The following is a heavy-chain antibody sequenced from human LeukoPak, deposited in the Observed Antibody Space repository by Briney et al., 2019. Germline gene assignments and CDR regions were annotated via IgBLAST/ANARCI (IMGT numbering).Heavy chain of an antibody. V-gene: IGHV1-2*06. Sequence: ASVMVSCKASGYTFTGYHMHWVRQAPGQGLEWMGRINPNSGDTNYAQKFQGRVTMTRDTSISTAYMELSRLRSDDTAVYYCARDYRSSTSCLFDYWGQGTLVTVSS. CDR1: GYTFTGYH. D-gene: IGHD2-2*01. J-gene: IGHJ4*02. CDR2: INPNSGDT. CDR3: ARDYRSSTSCLFDY.